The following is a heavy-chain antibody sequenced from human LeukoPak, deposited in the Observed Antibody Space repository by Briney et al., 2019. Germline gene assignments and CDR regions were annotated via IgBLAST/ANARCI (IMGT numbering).Heavy chain of an antibody. V-gene: IGHV3-30*03. CDR3: ARPDSSGWSHAFDV. Sequence: GGSLRLSCAASGFTFSSYGMHWVRQAPGKGLEWVAVMSSDGSNKYYADSVQGRFTISRDNSKNTLYLQMNSLRVEDTAVYYCARPDSSGWSHAFDVWGQGTMVTVSS. CDR2: MSSDGSNK. D-gene: IGHD6-19*01. CDR1: GFTFSSYG. J-gene: IGHJ3*01.